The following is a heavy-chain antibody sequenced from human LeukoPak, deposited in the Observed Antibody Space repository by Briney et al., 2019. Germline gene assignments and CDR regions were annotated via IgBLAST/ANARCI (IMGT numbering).Heavy chain of an antibody. CDR1: GSTVSSNY. CDR3: ARGPYCSSTSCYSLAEYFQH. Sequence: GGSLRLSCAASGSTVSSNYMNWVRQAPGKGLEWVSSISSSSSYIYYADSVKGRFTISRDNAKNSLYLQMNSLRAEDTAVYYCARGPYCSSTSCYSLAEYFQHWGQGTLVTVSS. D-gene: IGHD2-2*01. CDR2: ISSSSSYI. V-gene: IGHV3-21*01. J-gene: IGHJ1*01.